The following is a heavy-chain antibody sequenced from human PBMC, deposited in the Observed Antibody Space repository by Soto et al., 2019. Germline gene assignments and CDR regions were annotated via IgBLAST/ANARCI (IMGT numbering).Heavy chain of an antibody. CDR2: LNPTTGNT. CDR3: ARGRMMITFGGAIVIDY. V-gene: IGHV1-8*01. D-gene: IGHD3-16*02. J-gene: IGHJ4*02. Sequence: QVQLVQSGAEVKKPGASVKVSCKASGYLFTSSDINWVRQATGQGLEWMGWLNPTTGNTGYAQNFQGRVTMTGNTSISTAYMELSSLKSEDTAVYDCARGRMMITFGGAIVIDYWGQGSLVTVSS. CDR1: GYLFTSSD.